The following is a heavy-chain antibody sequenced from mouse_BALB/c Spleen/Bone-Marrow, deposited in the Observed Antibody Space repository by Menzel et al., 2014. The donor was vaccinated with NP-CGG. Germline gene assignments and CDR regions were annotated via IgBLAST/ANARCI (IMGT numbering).Heavy chain of an antibody. V-gene: IGHV1-5*01. D-gene: IGHD1-1*01. CDR1: GYTFTSYW. J-gene: IGHJ2*01. CDR2: IYPGNSDT. CDR3: TRWNYYGSSYDY. Sequence: VQPQQSGTVLARPGASVKMSCKASGYTFTSYWMHWVKQRPGQGLEWIGAIYPGNSDTSYNQEFKGKAKLTAVTSTSTAYMELSSLTNEDSAVYYCTRWNYYGSSYDYWGQGTTLTVSS.